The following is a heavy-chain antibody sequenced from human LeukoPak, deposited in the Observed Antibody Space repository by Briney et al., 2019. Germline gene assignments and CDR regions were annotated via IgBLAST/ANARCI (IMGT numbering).Heavy chain of an antibody. CDR3: ARDFCSGGSCYPDAFDI. CDR1: GFTFSNYG. J-gene: IGHJ3*02. CDR2: IWYDGTNT. Sequence: PGRSLRLSCAASGFTFSNYGMHWVRQAPGKGLEWVAVIWYDGTNTYYADSVKGRFTISRDNSKNTLYLQMNSLRAEDTAVYYCARDFCSGGSCYPDAFDIWGQGTMVTVSS. V-gene: IGHV3-33*01. D-gene: IGHD2-15*01.